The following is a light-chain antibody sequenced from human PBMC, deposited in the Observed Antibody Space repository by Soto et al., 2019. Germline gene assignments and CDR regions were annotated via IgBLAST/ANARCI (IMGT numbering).Light chain of an antibody. CDR2: DVS. CDR3: SSYTSSYTLV. Sequence: QSALTQPASVSGSPGQSITISCTGTSSAVGGYNYVSCYQQHPGKAPKLMIYDVSNRPSGVSNRFSGSTSGNTAFPTISGLQAEDETDYYCSSYTSSYTLVFGGGTKLTVL. V-gene: IGLV2-14*01. CDR1: SSAVGGYNY. J-gene: IGLJ2*01.